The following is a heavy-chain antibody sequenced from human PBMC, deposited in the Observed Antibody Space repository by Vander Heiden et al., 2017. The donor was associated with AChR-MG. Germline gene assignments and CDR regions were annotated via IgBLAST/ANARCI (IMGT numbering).Heavy chain of an antibody. D-gene: IGHD7-27*01. Sequence: EVQLEQSGAEVKKSGESLMISCQGSGYRFTSYWNGWVRQMPGRGLEWVGLIFPGDSDTKYNPTFQGHVTMSVDKSTSTAYLQWSSLKASDSAIYYCARASGPDGFDIWGLGTLVTVSS. CDR2: IFPGDSDT. CDR3: ARASGPDGFDI. CDR1: GYRFTSYW. J-gene: IGHJ3*02. V-gene: IGHV5-51*03.